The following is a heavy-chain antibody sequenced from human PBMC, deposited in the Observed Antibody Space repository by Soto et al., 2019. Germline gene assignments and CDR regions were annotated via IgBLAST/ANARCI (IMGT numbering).Heavy chain of an antibody. V-gene: IGHV1-46*03. CDR3: ARVTCSGGSCYSEDGAFDI. CDR1: GYTFTSYY. CDR2: INPSGGST. J-gene: IGHJ3*02. Sequence: QVQLVQSGAEVKKPGASVKVSCKASGYTFTSYYMHWVRQAPGQGLEWMGIINPSGGSTSYAQKFQGRVTMTRDTSTRTVYMELSSLRSEDTAVYYCARVTCSGGSCYSEDGAFDIWGQGTMVTVSS. D-gene: IGHD2-15*01.